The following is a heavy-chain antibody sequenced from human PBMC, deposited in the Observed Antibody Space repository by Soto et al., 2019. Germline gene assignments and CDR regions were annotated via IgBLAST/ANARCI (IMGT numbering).Heavy chain of an antibody. CDR3: ARLGNCATTSCYGARYFDY. V-gene: IGHV2-26*01. CDR1: GFSLNNTIMG. D-gene: IGHD2-2*01. J-gene: IGHJ4*02. CDR2: IFSTDEK. Sequence: QVTLKESGPVLVKPTETLTLTCTVSGFSLNNTIMGVSWIRQSPGKALEWLAHIFSTDEKSYSTSLKTRLTISKDTSRSQVVLTMTNMATVETATYFCARLGNCATTSCYGARYFDYWGQGTLVTVSS.